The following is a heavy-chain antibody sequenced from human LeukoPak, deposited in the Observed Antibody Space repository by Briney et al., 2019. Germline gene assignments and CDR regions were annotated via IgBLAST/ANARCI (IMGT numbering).Heavy chain of an antibody. V-gene: IGHV3-74*01. J-gene: IGHJ4*02. Sequence: SGGSLRLSCAASGFTFSSYWMHWVRQVPGKGLVWVSRISSDGNTTTYADSVKGRFAISRDNAKNTLYLQMNSLRAEDTAVYYCAREQKTGDSRYFDYRGQGTLVTVSS. CDR2: ISSDGNTT. CDR1: GFTFSSYW. CDR3: AREQKTGDSRYFDY. D-gene: IGHD7-27*01.